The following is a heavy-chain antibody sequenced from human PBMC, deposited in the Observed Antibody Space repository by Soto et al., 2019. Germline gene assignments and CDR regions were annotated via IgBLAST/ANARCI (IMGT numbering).Heavy chain of an antibody. CDR2: ISYDGSNK. D-gene: IGHD1-1*01. CDR3: AKDGKTYNAYYYGMGV. J-gene: IGHJ6*02. V-gene: IGHV3-30-3*01. Sequence: WGSLRLSCAASGFIFSNYAMHWVRQAPGKGLEWVALISYDGSNKYYADSVKDRFTISRDNSQNTLYLQMNTLRAEDTAVFYCAKDGKTYNAYYYGMGVWGQGTTVTVSS. CDR1: GFIFSNYA.